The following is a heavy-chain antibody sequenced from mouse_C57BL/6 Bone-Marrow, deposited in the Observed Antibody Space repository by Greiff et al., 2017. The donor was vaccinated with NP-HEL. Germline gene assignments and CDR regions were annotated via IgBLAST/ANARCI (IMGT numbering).Heavy chain of an antibody. J-gene: IGHJ4*01. Sequence: EVQLQQSGPELVKPGASVKISCKASGYTFTDYYMNWVKQSHGKSLEWIGDINPNNGGTSYNQKFKGKATLTVDKSSSTAYMELRSLTSEDSAVYYCARATYDDYDGAIDYWGQGTSDTVSS. CDR3: ARATYDDYDGAIDY. CDR1: GYTFTDYY. D-gene: IGHD2-4*01. V-gene: IGHV1-26*01. CDR2: INPNNGGT.